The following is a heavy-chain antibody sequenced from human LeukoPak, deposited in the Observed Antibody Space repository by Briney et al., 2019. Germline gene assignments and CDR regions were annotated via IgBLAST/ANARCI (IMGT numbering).Heavy chain of an antibody. CDR2: ISGSGGST. CDR1: GFTFSSYG. Sequence: GGTLRLSCAGSGFTFSSYGMSWVRHAPGKGLEWVSAISGSGGSTYYADSVKGRFTISRDNSKNTLYLQMNSLRAEDTAVYYCAKSDYYDSSGSWGQGTLVTVSS. J-gene: IGHJ5*02. CDR3: AKSDYYDSSGS. V-gene: IGHV3-23*01. D-gene: IGHD3-22*01.